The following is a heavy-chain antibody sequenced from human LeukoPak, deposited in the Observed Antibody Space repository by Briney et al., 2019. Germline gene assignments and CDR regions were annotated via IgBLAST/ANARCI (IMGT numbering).Heavy chain of an antibody. CDR3: ARAPGEGWFDP. CDR2: IKQDGSEK. J-gene: IGHJ5*02. D-gene: IGHD4-17*01. Sequence: GGSLRLSCAASRFTFSSYWMSWVRQAPGKGLEWVASIKQDGSEKYYVDSVKGRFTISRDNAKNSLYLQMNSLRAEDTALYYCARAPGEGWFDPWGQGTLVTVSS. CDR1: RFTFSSYW. V-gene: IGHV3-7*01.